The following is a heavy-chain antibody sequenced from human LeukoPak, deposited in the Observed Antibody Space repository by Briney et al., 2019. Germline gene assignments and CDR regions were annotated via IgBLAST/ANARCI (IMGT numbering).Heavy chain of an antibody. CDR3: VQEGPRGLAFDI. J-gene: IGHJ3*02. CDR1: GFTFRTYG. V-gene: IGHV3-33*06. CDR2: IWHDGSER. Sequence: GGSLRLSCTVSGFTFRTYGMHWVRQAPGKGLEWVAVIWHDGSERYYVDSVKGRFTISRDNSNNILYLQMNSLRAEDTAVYYCVQEGPRGLAFDIWGQGTKVTVSS.